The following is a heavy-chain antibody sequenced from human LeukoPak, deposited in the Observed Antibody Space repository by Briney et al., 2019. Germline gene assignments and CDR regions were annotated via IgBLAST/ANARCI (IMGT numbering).Heavy chain of an antibody. CDR3: AKELTTERTPGVDS. J-gene: IGHJ4*02. CDR2: ISGSGDIT. CDR1: GFTFSSYS. D-gene: IGHD4-17*01. V-gene: IGHV3-23*01. Sequence: GGALRLSCTASGFTFSSYSVSWVRQGPGTGLEWVSAISGSGDITFSADSVKGRFTISRDNSKKTPYLQVNSLRAEDTAVYFCAKELTTERTPGVDSWGQGTLVTVSS.